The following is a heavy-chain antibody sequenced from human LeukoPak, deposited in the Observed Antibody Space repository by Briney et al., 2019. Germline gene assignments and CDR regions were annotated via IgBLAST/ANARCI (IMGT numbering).Heavy chain of an antibody. CDR1: GGSISSYY. D-gene: IGHD3-22*01. J-gene: IGHJ4*02. CDR2: IFYSGST. Sequence: PSETLSLTCTVSGGSISSYYWNWIRQPPGKGLEWIGNIFYSGSTRYTPSLKSRVTISVDTSKNQVSLKLTSVSAADTAVYYCARYDSSGFYQYYIDYWGQGTLVTVSS. V-gene: IGHV4-59*01. CDR3: ARYDSSGFYQYYIDY.